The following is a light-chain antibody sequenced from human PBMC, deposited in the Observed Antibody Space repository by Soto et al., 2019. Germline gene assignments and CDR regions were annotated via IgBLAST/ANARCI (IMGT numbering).Light chain of an antibody. CDR3: QHYCSSPLT. V-gene: IGKV3-20*01. J-gene: IGKJ4*01. Sequence: EIVLTQSPGTLSLSPGERATLSCRASQSVSSSYLAWYQQKPGQAPRLLIYGASSRATGIPDRFSGSGSGKDFTLTISRLEPEDFAVYYCQHYCSSPLTFGGGTKVEIK. CDR1: QSVSSSY. CDR2: GAS.